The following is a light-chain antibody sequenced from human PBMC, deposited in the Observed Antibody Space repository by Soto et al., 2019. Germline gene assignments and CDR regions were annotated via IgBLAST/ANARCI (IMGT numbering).Light chain of an antibody. J-gene: IGLJ2*01. CDR2: DVS. CDR3: SSYTSSSTLVV. CDR1: SSDVGGYNY. V-gene: IGLV2-14*01. Sequence: QSALTQPASVSVSPGQSITISCTGTSSDVGGYNYVSWYQQHPGKAPELTIYDVSNRPSGVSNRFSGPKSGNTASLTISGLQAEDESDDCCSSYTSSSTLVVFGGGTKLAVL.